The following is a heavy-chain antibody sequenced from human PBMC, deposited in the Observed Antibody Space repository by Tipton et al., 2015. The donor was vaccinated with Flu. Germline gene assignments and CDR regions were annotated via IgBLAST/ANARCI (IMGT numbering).Heavy chain of an antibody. CDR2: VSYSGIT. V-gene: IGHV4-59*13. J-gene: IGHJ1*01. D-gene: IGHD3-10*01. CDR3: ARNGGSYSYQH. Sequence: TLSLTCTVSGGSISSYYWSWLRQPPGKGLEWIGFVSYSGITNYNPSLKGRVTMSLDASKNHFSLSLSSMTAADTAVYYCARNGGSYSYQHWGQGTLVTVSS. CDR1: GGSISSYY.